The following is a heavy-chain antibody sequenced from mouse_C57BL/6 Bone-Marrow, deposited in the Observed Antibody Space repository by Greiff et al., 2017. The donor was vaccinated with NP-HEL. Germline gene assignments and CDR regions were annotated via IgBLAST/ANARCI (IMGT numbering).Heavy chain of an antibody. CDR2: ISSGGDYI. D-gene: IGHD2-5*01. V-gene: IGHV5-9-1*02. J-gene: IGHJ2*01. Sequence: EVHLVESGEGLVKPGGSLKLSCAASGFTFSSYAMSWVRQTPEKRLEWVAYISSGGDYIYYADTVKGRFTISRDNARNTLYLQMSSLKSEDTAMYYCTRVLYSNYFDYWGQGTTLTVSS. CDR3: TRVLYSNYFDY. CDR1: GFTFSSYA.